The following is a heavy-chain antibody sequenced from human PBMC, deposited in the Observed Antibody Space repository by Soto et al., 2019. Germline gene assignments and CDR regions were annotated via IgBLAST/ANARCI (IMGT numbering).Heavy chain of an antibody. CDR3: AKDRGSYRYFDY. CDR1: GFTFDDYA. CDR2: ISWNSGSI. Sequence: PGGSLRLSCAASGFTFDDYAMHWVRQAPGKGLEWVSGISWNSGSIGYADSVKGRFTISRDNAKNSLYLQMNSLRAEDTALYYCAKDRGSYRYFDYWGQGTLVTVSS. D-gene: IGHD3-16*02. V-gene: IGHV3-9*01. J-gene: IGHJ4*02.